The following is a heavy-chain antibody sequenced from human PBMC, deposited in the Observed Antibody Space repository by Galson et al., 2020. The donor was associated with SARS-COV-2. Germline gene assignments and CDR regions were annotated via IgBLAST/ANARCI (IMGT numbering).Heavy chain of an antibody. CDR3: ARDSQGGNDYNYLLF. Sequence: ASEKVSCKASGYTFTSYYLHWVRQAPGQGLEWLGIINPSGGGTTYAQKFQVRVTMTRDTSTSTVYMELSSLRSEDTAVYYCARDSQGGNDYNYLLFWGQGTLVTVSS. D-gene: IGHD4-4*01. V-gene: IGHV1-46*01. CDR2: INPSGGGT. CDR1: GYTFTSYY. J-gene: IGHJ4*02.